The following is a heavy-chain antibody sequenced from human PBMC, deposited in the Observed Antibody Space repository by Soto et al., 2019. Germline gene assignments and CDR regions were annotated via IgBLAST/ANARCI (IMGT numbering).Heavy chain of an antibody. Sequence: QVQLVQSGGEVKQPGASVKVSCKATDYTFINSAIAWVRLAPGQGLEWMGWISPYNGNTNYAQSVQGRVTITTDTSTSTAYMEIRSLRFDDTAVYYCARDQSSGVFDYWGQGTLGTVST. D-gene: IGHD3-22*01. CDR2: ISPYNGNT. J-gene: IGHJ4*02. CDR3: ARDQSSGVFDY. V-gene: IGHV1-18*01. CDR1: DYTFINSA.